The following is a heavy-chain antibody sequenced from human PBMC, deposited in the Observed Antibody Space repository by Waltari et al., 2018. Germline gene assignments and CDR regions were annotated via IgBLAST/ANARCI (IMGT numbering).Heavy chain of an antibody. Sequence: QVQLQESGPGLVKPSQTLSLTCTVSGGSISSGGYYWSWIRRHPGKGLDLIGFIYYSGSTYYNPSLKSRVTISVDTSKNQFSLKLSSVTAADTAVYYCARWRKRLAAAAFDYWGQGTLVTVSS. V-gene: IGHV4-31*03. J-gene: IGHJ4*02. CDR2: IYYSGST. CDR3: ARWRKRLAAAAFDY. D-gene: IGHD6-13*01. CDR1: GGSISSGGYY.